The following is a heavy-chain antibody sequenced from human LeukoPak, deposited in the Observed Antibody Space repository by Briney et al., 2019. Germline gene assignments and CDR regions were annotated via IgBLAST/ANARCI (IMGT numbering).Heavy chain of an antibody. CDR2: IKQDGSEK. D-gene: IGHD4-23*01. Sequence: GGSLRLSCAASGFTFSSSWTSWVRLAPGKGLEWVANIKQDGSEKYYVDSVKGRFTISRDNAKNSLYLQMNSLRDEDTAVYYCARNYGGNSAGWGQGTLVTVSS. J-gene: IGHJ4*02. CDR1: GFTFSSSW. V-gene: IGHV3-7*04. CDR3: ARNYGGNSAG.